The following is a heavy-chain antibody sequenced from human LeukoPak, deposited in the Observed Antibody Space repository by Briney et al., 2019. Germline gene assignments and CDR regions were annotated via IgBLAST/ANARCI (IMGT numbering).Heavy chain of an antibody. D-gene: IGHD3-3*01. CDR2: ISSSSSYI. CDR3: ARSPQRFLEWPRVAWWFDP. V-gene: IGHV3-21*01. CDR1: GFTFSSYS. Sequence: GGSLRLSRAASGFTFSSYSMNWVRQAPGKGLEWVSSISSSSSYIYYADSVKDRFTISRDNAKNSLYLQMNSLRAEDTAVYYCARSPQRFLEWPRVAWWFDPWGQGTLVTVSS. J-gene: IGHJ5*02.